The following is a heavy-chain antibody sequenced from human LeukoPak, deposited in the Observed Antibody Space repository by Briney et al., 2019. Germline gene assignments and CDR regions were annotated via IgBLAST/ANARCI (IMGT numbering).Heavy chain of an antibody. Sequence: SETLSLTCTVSGGSTSSYYWSWIRQPAGKGLEWTGRIYSTGSTNYNPSLKSRVTMSVDTSKNQFSLRLRSVTAADTAVYYCARQIASAGTAGFDFWGQGALVTVSS. D-gene: IGHD6-13*01. CDR2: IYSTGST. CDR3: ARQIASAGTAGFDF. CDR1: GGSTSSYY. V-gene: IGHV4-4*07. J-gene: IGHJ4*02.